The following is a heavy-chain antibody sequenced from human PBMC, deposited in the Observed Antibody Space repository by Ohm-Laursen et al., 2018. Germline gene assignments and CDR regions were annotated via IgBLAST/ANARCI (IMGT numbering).Heavy chain of an antibody. CDR3: LSGSGYSYT. V-gene: IGHV3-74*01. CDR1: GFTFSNYW. J-gene: IGHJ3*01. D-gene: IGHD3-22*01. Sequence: SLRLSCTASGFTFSNYWMHWVRQGPGKGLAWLSGIKGDGGKINYADSVKGRFTISRDNAKNTLYLQMNSVRVEDTAVYYCLSGSGYSYTWGQGTMVTVSS. CDR2: IKGDGGKI.